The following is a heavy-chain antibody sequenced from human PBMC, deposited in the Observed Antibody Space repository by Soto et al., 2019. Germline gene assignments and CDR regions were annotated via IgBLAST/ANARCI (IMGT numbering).Heavy chain of an antibody. D-gene: IGHD3-22*01. J-gene: IGHJ4*02. CDR1: GFTFSHSA. V-gene: IGHV1-58*02. Sequence: SVKVSCKASGFTFSHSAMQWVRQARGQSLEWIGWIVVGSGNTNYAQKFQERVTISWDMSTNTAYMELSSLKTEDTAVYYCTKVRADYYDSSGPNYWGQGTLVTVSS. CDR3: TKVRADYYDSSGPNY. CDR2: IVVGSGNT.